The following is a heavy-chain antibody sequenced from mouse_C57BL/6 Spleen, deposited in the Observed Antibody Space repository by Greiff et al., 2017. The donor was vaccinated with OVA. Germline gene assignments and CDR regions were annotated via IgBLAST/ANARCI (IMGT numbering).Heavy chain of an antibody. D-gene: IGHD1-1*01. CDR1: GYTFTEYT. Sequence: QVQLKESGAELVKPGASVKLSCKASGYTFTEYTIHWVKQRSGQGLEWIGWFYPGSGSIKYNEKFKDKATLTADKSSSTVYMELSRLTSEDSAVYFCARHEEASGTTVVDYFDYWGQGTTLTVSS. V-gene: IGHV1-62-2*01. J-gene: IGHJ2*01. CDR2: FYPGSGSI. CDR3: ARHEEASGTTVVDYFDY.